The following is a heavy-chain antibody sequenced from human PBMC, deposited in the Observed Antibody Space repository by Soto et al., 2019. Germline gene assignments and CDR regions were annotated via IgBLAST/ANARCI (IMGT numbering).Heavy chain of an antibody. J-gene: IGHJ5*02. CDR3: ARDRHAYCGGDCYFSWFEP. CDR2: IIPIFGTA. D-gene: IGHD2-21*02. V-gene: IGHV1-69*12. CDR1: GGTFSSYA. Sequence: QVQLVQSGAEVKKPGSSVKVSCKASGGTFSSYAISWVRQAPGQGLEWMGGIIPIFGTANYAQKFQGRVTIIADECTSTAYMELSSLRSEDTAVYYCARDRHAYCGGDCYFSWFEPWGQGTLVTVSS.